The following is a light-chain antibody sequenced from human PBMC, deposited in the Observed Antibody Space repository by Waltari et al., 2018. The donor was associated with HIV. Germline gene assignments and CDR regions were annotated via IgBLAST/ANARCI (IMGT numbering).Light chain of an antibody. CDR2: HAS. Sequence: EIVLTQSPATLSLSPGERATPSCRASHSIATYLAWYQHKPGQPPRLLMSHASTRATGIPARFSGSGSGTDFTLTISSLEPEDFAIYYCQQRAISPGTFGHGTRLDIK. V-gene: IGKV3-11*01. CDR3: QQRAISPGT. CDR1: HSIATY. J-gene: IGKJ5*01.